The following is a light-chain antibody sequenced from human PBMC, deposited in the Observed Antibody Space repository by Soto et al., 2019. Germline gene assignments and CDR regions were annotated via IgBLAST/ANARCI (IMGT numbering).Light chain of an antibody. V-gene: IGLV2-8*01. CDR1: SSDVGGYNY. CDR3: SSYGGYNNVI. Sequence: QSALTQPPSASGSPGQSVTFSCTGTSSDVGGYNYVSWYQQHPDKAPKLIIYEVSKRPSGVPDRFSGSKSGNTASLTVSGLQAEDEADYYCSSYGGYNNVIFGGGTKLTVL. CDR2: EVS. J-gene: IGLJ2*01.